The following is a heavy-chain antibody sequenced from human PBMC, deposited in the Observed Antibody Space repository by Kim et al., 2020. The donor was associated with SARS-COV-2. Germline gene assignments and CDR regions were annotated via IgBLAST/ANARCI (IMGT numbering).Heavy chain of an antibody. D-gene: IGHD3-9*01. CDR1: GGSISSYY. CDR3: ARVRPLRYFDWLLPYYFDY. CDR2: IYYSGST. J-gene: IGHJ4*02. Sequence: SETLSLTCTVSGGSISSYYWSWIRQPPGKGLEWIGYIYYSGSTNYNPSLKSRVTISVDTSKNQFSLKLSSVTAADTAVYYCARVRPLRYFDWLLPYYFDYWGQGTLVTVSS. V-gene: IGHV4-59*01.